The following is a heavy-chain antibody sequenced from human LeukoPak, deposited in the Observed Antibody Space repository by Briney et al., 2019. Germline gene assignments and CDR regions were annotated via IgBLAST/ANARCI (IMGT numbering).Heavy chain of an antibody. D-gene: IGHD3-22*01. CDR3: AILPSRDTYYYDSSGYYRPGVY. Sequence: PSETLSLTCTVSGGSISSSHYYWGWMRQPPGKGLGWIGSIYYSGSTYYDPSLKSRVTISVDTSKNQISLKLSSVTAADTAVYYCAILPSRDTYYYDSSGYYRPGVYWGQGTLVTVSS. CDR2: IYYSGST. V-gene: IGHV4-39*07. CDR1: GGSISSSHYY. J-gene: IGHJ4*02.